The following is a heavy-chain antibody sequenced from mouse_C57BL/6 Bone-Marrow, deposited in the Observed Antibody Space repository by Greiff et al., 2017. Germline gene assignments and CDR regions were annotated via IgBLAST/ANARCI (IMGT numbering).Heavy chain of an antibody. D-gene: IGHD1-1*01. V-gene: IGHV14-4*01. Sequence: VHVKQSGAELVRPGASVKLSCTASGFNIKDDYMHWVKQRPEQGLEWIGWIDPENGDTEYASKFQGKATITADTSSNAAYLQLSSLTSEDTAVYYCTTPFTTVVDDAMDYWGQGTSVTVSS. CDR3: TTPFTTVVDDAMDY. CDR1: GFNIKDDY. J-gene: IGHJ4*01. CDR2: IDPENGDT.